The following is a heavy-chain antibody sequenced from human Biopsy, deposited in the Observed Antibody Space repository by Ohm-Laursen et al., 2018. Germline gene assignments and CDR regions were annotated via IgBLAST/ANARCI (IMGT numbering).Heavy chain of an antibody. CDR1: GGSVSSGSFY. CDR2: IYDRGSTA. V-gene: IGHV4-61*01. Sequence: SDTLSLTCTVSGGSVSSGSFYWTWSRQPPGQGLEYIGYIYDRGSTANYNPSLESRVTMSVDMPKNQFSLKLSSVTAAGTAIYYCARGMRSSGWPYFDSWGQGTLVTVSS. CDR3: ARGMRSSGWPYFDS. D-gene: IGHD6-19*01. J-gene: IGHJ4*02.